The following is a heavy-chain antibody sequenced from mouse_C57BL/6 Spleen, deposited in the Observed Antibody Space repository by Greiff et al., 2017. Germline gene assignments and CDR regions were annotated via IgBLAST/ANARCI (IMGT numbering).Heavy chain of an antibody. Sequence: QVQLQQPGAELVKPGASVKLSCKASGYTFTSYWMHWVKQRPGQGLEWIGMIHPNSGSTNYNEKFKSKATQTVDKSSSTAYMQLSSLTSEDSAVFYCAKYYYGSSSWFAYWGQGTLVTVSA. CDR1: GYTFTSYW. CDR3: AKYYYGSSSWFAY. J-gene: IGHJ3*01. D-gene: IGHD1-1*01. CDR2: IHPNSGST. V-gene: IGHV1-64*01.